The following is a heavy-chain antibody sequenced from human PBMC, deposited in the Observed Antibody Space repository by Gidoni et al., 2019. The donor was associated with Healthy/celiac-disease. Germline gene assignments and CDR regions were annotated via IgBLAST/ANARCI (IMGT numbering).Heavy chain of an antibody. J-gene: IGHJ6*02. V-gene: IGHV5-51*01. CDR2: IYPGDSDT. D-gene: IGHD2-15*01. CDR1: GYSFTSYW. CDR3: ARQSDYCSGGSCSSYYYYYGMDV. Sequence: VQLVQSGAEVKKPGESLKISCQGSGYSFTSYWIGWVRQMPGKCLEWLGIIYPGDSDTRYSPSFQGQVTISADKSISTAYLQWSSLKASDTAMYYCARQSDYCSGGSCSSYYYYYGMDVWGQGTTVRLL.